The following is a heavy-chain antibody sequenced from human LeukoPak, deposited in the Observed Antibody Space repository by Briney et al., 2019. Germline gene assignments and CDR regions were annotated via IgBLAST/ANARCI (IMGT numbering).Heavy chain of an antibody. J-gene: IGHJ4*02. CDR2: IYYSGST. V-gene: IGHV4-59*01. D-gene: IGHD4-11*01. Sequence: SETLSLTCTVSGGSISSYYWSWIRQPPGKGLEWIGYIYYSGSTNYNPSLKSRVTISVDTSKNQFSLKLSSVTAADTAVYYCAXXXXXXXXXGYMTTGTYYFDYWGQGTLVTVSS. CDR3: AXXXXXXXXXGYMTTGTYYFDY. CDR1: GGSISSYY.